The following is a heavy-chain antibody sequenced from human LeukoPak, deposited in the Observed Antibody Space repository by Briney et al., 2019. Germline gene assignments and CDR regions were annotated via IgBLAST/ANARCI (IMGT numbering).Heavy chain of an antibody. Sequence: PGGSLRLSFAASGFPFSSYSMNWVRPAPGQGLEWVSSISSSSSFIFYADSVKGRFTISRDNAKNSLYLQMNGLRAEDTALYYCARSPPGDAFDIWGQGTMVTVSS. CDR1: GFPFSSYS. J-gene: IGHJ3*02. CDR2: ISSSSSFI. CDR3: ARSPPGDAFDI. V-gene: IGHV3-21*01.